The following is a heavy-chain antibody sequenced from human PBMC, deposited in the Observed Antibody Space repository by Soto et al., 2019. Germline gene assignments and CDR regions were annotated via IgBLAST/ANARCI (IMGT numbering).Heavy chain of an antibody. CDR1: GGTFSSYA. J-gene: IGHJ4*02. Sequence: SVKVSCKASGGTFSSYAISWVRQAPGPGLEWMGGIIPIFGTANYAQKFQGRVTITADKSTSTAYMELSSLRSEDTAVYYCARDLAVAGTFPETPLDYWGQGTLVTVSS. CDR3: ARDLAVAGTFPETPLDY. D-gene: IGHD6-19*01. CDR2: IIPIFGTA. V-gene: IGHV1-69*06.